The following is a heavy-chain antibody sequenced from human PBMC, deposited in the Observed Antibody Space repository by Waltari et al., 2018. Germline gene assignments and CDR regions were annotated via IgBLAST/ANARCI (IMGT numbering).Heavy chain of an antibody. Sequence: QVQLVQSGAEVKKPGASVKVSCKASGYTFTGYYMHWVRQAPGQGLEWMGWINPNSGGTNYAQKFQGRVTMTRDTSTSTAYMELRSLRSDDTAVYYCARVSGELDAFDIWGQGTMVTVSS. CDR3: ARVSGELDAFDI. D-gene: IGHD1-26*01. V-gene: IGHV1-2*02. J-gene: IGHJ3*02. CDR1: GYTFTGYY. CDR2: INPNSGGT.